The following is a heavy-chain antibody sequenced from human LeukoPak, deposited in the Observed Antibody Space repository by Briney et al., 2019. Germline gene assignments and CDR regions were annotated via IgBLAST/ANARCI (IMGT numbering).Heavy chain of an antibody. J-gene: IGHJ4*02. Sequence: SETLSLTCSVPGGSIRSSSWYWGWIRQPPGKGLEWIGSIYYSGNTNYNPSLKSRVTISVDTSKNQFSLNLRSVTAADTALYYCARRPYNWNSREALDYWGQGTLVTVSA. CDR3: ARRPYNWNSREALDY. D-gene: IGHD1-7*01. CDR2: IYYSGNT. V-gene: IGHV4-39*01. CDR1: GGSIRSSSWY.